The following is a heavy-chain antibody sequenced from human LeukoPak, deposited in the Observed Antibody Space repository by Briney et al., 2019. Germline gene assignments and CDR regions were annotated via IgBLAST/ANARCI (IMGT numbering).Heavy chain of an antibody. D-gene: IGHD6-19*01. V-gene: IGHV3-23*01. CDR2: ISGSGDKT. CDR3: AKDSQWLVLGYFDY. CDR1: GFTFSSYA. Sequence: GGSLRLSCAASGFTFSSYAMSWVRQAPGKGLEWVSLISGSGDKTYYADSVKGRFTISRDNSKNTLYLQMNSLRAEDTAVYYCAKDSQWLVLGYFDYWGQGTLVTVSS. J-gene: IGHJ4*02.